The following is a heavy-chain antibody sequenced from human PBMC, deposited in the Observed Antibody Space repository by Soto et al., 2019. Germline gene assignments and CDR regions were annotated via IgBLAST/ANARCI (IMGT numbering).Heavy chain of an antibody. CDR2: IFSGGST. CDR3: KSRDY. J-gene: IGHJ4*02. CDR1: GFSVSDNY. V-gene: IGHV3-53*04. Sequence: EAHLVESGGGLVQPGGSLRLACAASGFSVSDNYMNWVRQAPGKGLEWVSVIFSGGSTYYADSVKGRFTISRHNSENTLYLQMSSLRVEDTAVYYCKSRDYWGRGTLVTVSS.